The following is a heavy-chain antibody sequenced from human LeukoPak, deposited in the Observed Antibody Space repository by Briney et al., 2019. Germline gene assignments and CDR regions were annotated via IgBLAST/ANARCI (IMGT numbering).Heavy chain of an antibody. CDR1: GFTFSSYA. V-gene: IGHV3-23*01. CDR3: AKTRFFYNWFDP. Sequence: AGGSLRLSCAASGFTFSSYAMSWVRQAPGKGLEWVSAISGSGGSTYYADSVKGRFTISRDNSKNTLYLQMNSLRAEDTAVYYCAKTRFFYNWFDPWGQGTLVTVSS. D-gene: IGHD3-10*01. CDR2: ISGSGGST. J-gene: IGHJ5*02.